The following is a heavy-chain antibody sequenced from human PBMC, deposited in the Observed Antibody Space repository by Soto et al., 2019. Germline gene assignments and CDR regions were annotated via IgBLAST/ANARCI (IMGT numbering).Heavy chain of an antibody. D-gene: IGHD6-13*01. CDR3: ARDQAAAGSLDY. V-gene: IGHV3-33*08. J-gene: IGHJ4*02. CDR1: GFTFSSYG. Sequence: GGSLRLSCAASGFTFSSYGMHWVRQAPGKGLEWVAVIWYDGSNKYYADSVKGRFTISRDNSKNTLYLQMNSLRAEDTAVYYCARDQAAAGSLDYWGQGTLVTVSS. CDR2: IWYDGSNK.